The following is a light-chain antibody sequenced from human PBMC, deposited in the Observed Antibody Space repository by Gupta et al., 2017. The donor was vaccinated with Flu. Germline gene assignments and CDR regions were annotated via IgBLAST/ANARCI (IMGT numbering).Light chain of an antibody. CDR2: AAS. V-gene: IGKV1-39*01. Sequence: PPSLSASVGDRVTITCRASQTISTYLNWYQQKPGEAPNLLIYAASSLQSWVPSRSSGSGSGTDFTLTITSLQPEDFAIYYCQQSYSTPYTFGQGTKLEIK. CDR1: QTISTY. J-gene: IGKJ2*01. CDR3: QQSYSTPYT.